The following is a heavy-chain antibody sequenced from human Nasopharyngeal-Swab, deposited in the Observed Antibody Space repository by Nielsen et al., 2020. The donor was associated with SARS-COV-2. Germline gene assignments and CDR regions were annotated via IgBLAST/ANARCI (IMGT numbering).Heavy chain of an antibody. Sequence: SGHTLVKPTQTLTLTCTFSGFSLSPSGVGVGWIRQPPGTALEWLALLYWDDDKRSSPSLKSRLTITKDTSKNQVVLPMTNMDPVATATYYCAHRSYSNPNAFVFSGHGTMVTVSS. CDR1: GFSLSPSGVG. V-gene: IGHV2-5*02. J-gene: IGHJ3*01. CDR2: LYWDDDK. CDR3: AHRSYSNPNAFVF. D-gene: IGHD4-11*01.